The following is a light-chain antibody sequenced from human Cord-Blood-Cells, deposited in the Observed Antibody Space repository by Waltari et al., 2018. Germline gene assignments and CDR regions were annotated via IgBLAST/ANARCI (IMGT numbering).Light chain of an antibody. V-gene: IGLV2-23*01. J-gene: IGLJ1*01. CDR1: SSDVGSYNL. CDR3: CSYAGSSTYV. CDR2: EGN. Sequence: QSALTQPASVSGSPGQSITISCTGTSSDVGSYNLVSWYQQHPGKAPKLMCYEGNKRPSGVSNLFSGSKSGNTASLTISGLQAEDESDYSCCSYAGSSTYVFGTGTKVTVL.